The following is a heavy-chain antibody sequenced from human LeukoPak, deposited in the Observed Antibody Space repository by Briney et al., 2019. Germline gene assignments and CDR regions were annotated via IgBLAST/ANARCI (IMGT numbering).Heavy chain of an antibody. CDR2: ISSSSSYI. D-gene: IGHD3-22*01. Sequence: GGSLRLSCAASGFIFSSYSMNWVRQAPGKGLEWVSSISSSSSYIYYADSVKGRFTISRDNAKNSLYLQMNSLRAEDMAVYYCASPRNYYDSSGYIFYWGQGTLVTVSS. CDR1: GFIFSSYS. V-gene: IGHV3-21*01. CDR3: ASPRNYYDSSGYIFY. J-gene: IGHJ4*02.